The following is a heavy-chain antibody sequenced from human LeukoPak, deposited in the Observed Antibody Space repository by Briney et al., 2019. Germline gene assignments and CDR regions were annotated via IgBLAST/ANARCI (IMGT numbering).Heavy chain of an antibody. CDR1: GGSISSGTHY. CDR3: ASTHCASPSCYSYYYSGLGV. D-gene: IGHD2-2*01. CDR2: IYNTGSA. V-gene: IGHV4-31*11. Sequence: PSQTLSLTCAVSGGSISSGTHYWNWIRQHPGQGLEWIGHIYNTGSAYYNPSLMSRVSISIDTSENQFSLKLSSVTAADTAVYYCASTHCASPSCYSYYYSGLGVWGQGTTVIVSS. J-gene: IGHJ6*02.